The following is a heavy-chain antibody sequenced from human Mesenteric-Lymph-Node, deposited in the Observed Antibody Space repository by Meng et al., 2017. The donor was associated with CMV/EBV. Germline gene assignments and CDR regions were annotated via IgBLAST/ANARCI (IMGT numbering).Heavy chain of an antibody. Sequence: ASVKVSYKASGYTFTGYYMHWVRQAPGQGLEWMGWINPNSGGTNYAQKFQGRVTMTRDTSISTAYMELSRLRSDDTAVYYCAIPDATSWIQLVYYYYGMDVWGQGTTVIVSS. CDR3: AIPDATSWIQLVYYYYGMDV. J-gene: IGHJ6*02. CDR1: GYTFTGYY. CDR2: INPNSGGT. V-gene: IGHV1-2*02. D-gene: IGHD5-18*01.